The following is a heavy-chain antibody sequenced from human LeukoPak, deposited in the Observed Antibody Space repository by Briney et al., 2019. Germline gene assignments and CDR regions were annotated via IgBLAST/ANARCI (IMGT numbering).Heavy chain of an antibody. D-gene: IGHD2-21*02. CDR1: GYTFTSYG. V-gene: IGHV5-51*01. CDR2: IYPGDSDS. CDR3: ARGHHVVVATATWASDAFDL. J-gene: IGHJ3*01. Sequence: ASVTVSCKASGYTFTSYGISWVRQMPGKGLEWMGVIYPGDSDSRLSPSLQGQVTISADKSISTAYLQWNSLKASDTAMYYCARGHHVVVATATWASDAFDLWGQGTMVIVSS.